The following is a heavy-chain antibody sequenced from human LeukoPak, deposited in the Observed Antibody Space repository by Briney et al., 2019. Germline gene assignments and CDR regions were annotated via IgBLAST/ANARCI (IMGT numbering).Heavy chain of an antibody. CDR1: GYTFTVYS. CDR2: ITTSTGKP. Sequence: ASVKVSCKASGYTFTVYSINWLRQAPGQGLEWMGWITTSTGKPTYAQGFTGRFDFSLDTSVSTTYLHINSLKAEDTAVYYCARDASMINFDYWGQGSLVTVSS. J-gene: IGHJ4*02. V-gene: IGHV7-4-1*02. CDR3: ARDASMINFDY. D-gene: IGHD3-16*01.